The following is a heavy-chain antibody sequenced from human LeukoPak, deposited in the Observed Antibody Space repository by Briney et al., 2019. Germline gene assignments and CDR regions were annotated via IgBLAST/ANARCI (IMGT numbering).Heavy chain of an antibody. CDR1: GFTFSSYA. CDR3: ANRGVVVPAAIEVSSDY. J-gene: IGHJ4*02. D-gene: IGHD2-2*01. V-gene: IGHV3-23*01. Sequence: GGSLRLSCAASGFTFSSYAMSWVRQAPGKGLEWVSAISGSGGSTYYADSVKGRFTISRDNSKNTLYLQMNSLRAEDTAVYYCANRGVVVPAAIEVSSDYWGQGTPVTVSS. CDR2: ISGSGGST.